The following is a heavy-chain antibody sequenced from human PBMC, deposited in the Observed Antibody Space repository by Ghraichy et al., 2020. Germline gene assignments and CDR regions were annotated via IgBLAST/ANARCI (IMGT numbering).Heavy chain of an antibody. J-gene: IGHJ4*02. Sequence: GGSLRLSCAASGFTFSSYGMHWVRQAPGKGLEWVAVIWYDGSNKYYADSVKGRFTISRDNSKNTLYLQMNSLRAEDTAGYYCARERTYYDFWSGSGYWGQGTLVTVSS. CDR3: ARERTYYDFWSGSGY. V-gene: IGHV3-33*01. CDR2: IWYDGSNK. CDR1: GFTFSSYG. D-gene: IGHD3-3*01.